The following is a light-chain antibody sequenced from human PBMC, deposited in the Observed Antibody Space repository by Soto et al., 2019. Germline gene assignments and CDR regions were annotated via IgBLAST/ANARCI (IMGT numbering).Light chain of an antibody. CDR2: ATS. Sequence: SALTQPAAVSGSPGQSITISCTGTSSDVGNYNLVSWYQQYPGKAPKLMIYATSKRPSGVSNRFSGSKSGDTASLTISGLQAEDEADYYCTSFARGSTLVFGGGTKLTVL. CDR1: SSDVGNYNL. CDR3: TSFARGSTLV. J-gene: IGLJ3*02. V-gene: IGLV2-23*01.